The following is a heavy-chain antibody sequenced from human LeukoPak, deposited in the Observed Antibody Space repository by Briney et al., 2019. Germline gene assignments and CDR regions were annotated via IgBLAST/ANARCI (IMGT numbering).Heavy chain of an antibody. CDR1: GLTFSILA. Sequence: QSGGSLSLSCVLSGLTFSILAMRWVRQAPGRGGGWVSAVCGGGGPTYYADSVQGWFTISRDNPKNKLYLHMNSVRAEDTDVYYCAKDRFDNRPWDFDYWGQGTLVTVS. CDR2: VCGGGGPT. V-gene: IGHV3-23*01. D-gene: IGHD3-10*01. J-gene: IGHJ4*02. CDR3: AKDRFDNRPWDFDY.